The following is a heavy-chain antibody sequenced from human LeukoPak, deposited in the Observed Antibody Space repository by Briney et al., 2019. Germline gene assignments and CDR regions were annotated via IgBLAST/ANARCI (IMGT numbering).Heavy chain of an antibody. J-gene: IGHJ6*03. Sequence: GGSLRLSCAASGFTFSSYGMHWVRQAPGKGLEWVAVISYDGSNKYYADSVKGRFTISRDNSKNTLYLQMNSLRAEDTAVYYCAKKTSSGLNFSADPRRSYYYYYMDVWGKGTTVTVSS. D-gene: IGHD6-19*01. V-gene: IGHV3-30*18. CDR3: AKKTSSGLNFSADPRRSYYYYYMDV. CDR1: GFTFSSYG. CDR2: ISYDGSNK.